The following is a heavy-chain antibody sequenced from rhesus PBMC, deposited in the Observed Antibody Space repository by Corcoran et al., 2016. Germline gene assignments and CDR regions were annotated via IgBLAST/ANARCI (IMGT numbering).Heavy chain of an antibody. Sequence: QVQLQQSGPGLVKPSETLSLTCAVSSYSISSGYGWSWLRQPPGKGLEWIGCIGGRSGSTNYNPSLKSRVTISKDTSKNQFSLRLSSLTAADTAVYYCAREIVGTANLDYWGQGVLVTVSS. CDR3: AREIVGTANLDY. V-gene: IGHV4-127*01. CDR2: IGGRSGST. J-gene: IGHJ4*01. CDR1: SYSISSGYG. D-gene: IGHD1-44*01.